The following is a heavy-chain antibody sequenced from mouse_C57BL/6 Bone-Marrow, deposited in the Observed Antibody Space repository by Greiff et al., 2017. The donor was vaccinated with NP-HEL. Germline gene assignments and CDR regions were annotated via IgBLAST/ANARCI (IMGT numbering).Heavy chain of an antibody. V-gene: IGHV5-16*01. CDR2: INYDGSST. CDR1: GFTFSDYY. J-gene: IGHJ4*01. Sequence: EVQGVESEGGLVQPGSSMKLSCTASGFTFSDYYMAWVRPVPEKGLEWVANINYDGSSTYYLDSLKSRFIIPRDNAKNILYLQMRSLKSVDTATYYCAREGGLRRRTYAMDYWGQGTSVTVSS. D-gene: IGHD2-4*01. CDR3: AREGGLRRRTYAMDY.